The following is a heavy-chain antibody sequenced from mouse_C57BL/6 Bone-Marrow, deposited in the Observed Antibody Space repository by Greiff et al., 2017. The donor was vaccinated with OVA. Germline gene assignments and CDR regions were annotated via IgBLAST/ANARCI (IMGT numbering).Heavy chain of an antibody. CDR2: ISSGGSYT. CDR1: GFTFSSYG. CDR3: ARHSRSDY. Sequence: EVQLQESGGDLVKPGGSLKLSCAASGFTFSSYGMSWVRQTPDKRLEWVATISSGGSYTYYPASVKGRFTISRDNAKNTLYLQMSSLKSEDTAMYYCARHSRSDYWGQGTTLTVSS. V-gene: IGHV5-6*01. J-gene: IGHJ2*01.